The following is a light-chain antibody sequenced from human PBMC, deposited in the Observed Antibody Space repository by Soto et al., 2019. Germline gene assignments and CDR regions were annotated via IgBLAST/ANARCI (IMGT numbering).Light chain of an antibody. CDR2: DAS. V-gene: IGKV3-11*01. Sequence: VLTQSPATLSLSPGERATLSCRASQTVYTYVAWYQQKIGQAPRLLIYDASNRATDIPARFSGSGSGTDFSLTISSLEPEDSASYYCLQDHEYLTFGGGTRVEIK. CDR1: QTVYTY. J-gene: IGKJ4*01. CDR3: LQDHEYLT.